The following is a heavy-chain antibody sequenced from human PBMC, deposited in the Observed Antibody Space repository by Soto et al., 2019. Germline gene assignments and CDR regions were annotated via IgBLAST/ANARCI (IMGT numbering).Heavy chain of an antibody. V-gene: IGHV4-30-2*01. D-gene: IGHD4-17*01. CDR2: IYQSGST. CDR1: GDSISSGGYS. Sequence: QLQLQESGSGLVKPSQTLSLTCAVSGDSISSGGYSWNWIRQPPGKGLEWIGYIYQSGSTFYNPSLKSRVTISVDRSNNQFSLRLRSVTAADTAVYYCARGGKTVIDSWGQGALVTVSS. J-gene: IGHJ4*02. CDR3: ARGGKTVIDS.